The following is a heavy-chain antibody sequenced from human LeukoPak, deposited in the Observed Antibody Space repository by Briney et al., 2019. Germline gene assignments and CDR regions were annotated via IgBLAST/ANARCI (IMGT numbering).Heavy chain of an antibody. D-gene: IGHD3-9*01. V-gene: IGHV4-34*01. Sequence: SETLSLTCAVYGGSFSGYYWSWNRQPPGKGLEWIGEINHSGSTNYNPSLKSRVTISVDTSKNQFSLKLSSVTAADTAVYYCARGCLDYDILTGYYTRHFDYWGQGTLVTVSS. CDR2: INHSGST. CDR1: GGSFSGYY. J-gene: IGHJ4*02. CDR3: ARGCLDYDILTGYYTRHFDY.